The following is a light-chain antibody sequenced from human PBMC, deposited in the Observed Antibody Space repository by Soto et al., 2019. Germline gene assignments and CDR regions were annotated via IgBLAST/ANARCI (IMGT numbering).Light chain of an antibody. CDR3: LQDYSYPRT. CDR2: AAS. CDR1: QGIRND. V-gene: IGKV1-6*01. Sequence: GDRVTITCPASQGIRNDLGWYQQKPGKAPKILIYAASSLQSGVTSRFSGSGSGTDFTLTISSLQPEDFATYYCLQDYSYPRTFGQGTKVDI. J-gene: IGKJ1*01.